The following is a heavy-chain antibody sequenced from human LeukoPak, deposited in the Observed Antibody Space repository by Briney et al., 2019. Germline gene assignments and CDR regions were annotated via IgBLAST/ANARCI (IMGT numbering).Heavy chain of an antibody. CDR1: GFTFSTYS. J-gene: IGHJ4*02. Sequence: GGSLRLSCAASGFTFSTYSMNWVRQAPGKGLQWVSYISDSGAAMYYADSVKGRFSISRDNAKNSLYLQMNSLRDGDTAVYYCARDSGNSFDYWGQGTLVTVSS. CDR3: ARDSGNSFDY. CDR2: ISDSGAAM. V-gene: IGHV3-48*02.